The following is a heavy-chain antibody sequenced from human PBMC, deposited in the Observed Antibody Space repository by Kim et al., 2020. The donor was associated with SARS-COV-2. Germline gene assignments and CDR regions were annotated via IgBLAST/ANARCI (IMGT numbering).Heavy chain of an antibody. CDR1: GFTFSSYG. CDR3: AKDPTLPSYYYGSGSQLGAFDI. Sequence: GGSLRLSCAASGFTFSSYGMHWVRQAPGKGLEWVAVIWYDGSNKYYADSVKGRFTISRDNSKNTLYLQMNSLRAEDTAVYYCAKDPTLPSYYYGSGSQLGAFDIWGQGTMVTVSS. CDR2: IWYDGSNK. D-gene: IGHD3-10*01. V-gene: IGHV3-33*06. J-gene: IGHJ3*02.